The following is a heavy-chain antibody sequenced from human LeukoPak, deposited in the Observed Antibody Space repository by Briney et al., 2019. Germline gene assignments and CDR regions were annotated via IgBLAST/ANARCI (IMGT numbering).Heavy chain of an antibody. CDR3: ARGPNDILTGYYRTFFDY. J-gene: IGHJ4*02. CDR2: IYHSGAT. D-gene: IGHD3-9*01. Sequence: SETLSLTCVVSGGSISNGGYSWSWIRQPPGRGLEFIGYIYHSGATYYNPSLKSRVTISVDRPKDQFSLKLTSVTAADTAVYYCARGPNDILTGYYRTFFDYWGQGALVTVSS. V-gene: IGHV4-30-2*01. CDR1: GGSISNGGYS.